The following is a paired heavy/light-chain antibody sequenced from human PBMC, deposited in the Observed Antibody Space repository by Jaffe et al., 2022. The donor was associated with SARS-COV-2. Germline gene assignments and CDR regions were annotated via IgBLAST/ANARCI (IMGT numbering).Heavy chain of an antibody. CDR2: VRSRSSGGAT. CDR3: SRIFRGGGTSSY. Sequence: EVQLVESGGGLVQPGRSLRLSCTASGFTFGDYAMTWFRQAPGKGLEWVGFVRSRSSGGATEYAASVKDRFTISRDDSKSIAYLQMNSLQIEDTAVYYCSRIFRGGGTSSYWGQGTLVTVSS. D-gene: IGHD1-7*01. V-gene: IGHV3-49*03. CDR1: GFTFGDYA. J-gene: IGHJ4*02.
Light chain of an antibody. Sequence: DVVMTQSPPSLPVTLGQPASISCRSSQSLVYSDGNTYLSWFQQRPGQSPRRLIYKVSNWDSGVPDRFSGSGSGTDFTLEISRVEAEDVGVYYCMQGTHWPLTFGQGTRLEIK. CDR2: KVS. CDR1: QSLVYSDGNTY. CDR3: MQGTHWPLT. V-gene: IGKV2D-30*01. J-gene: IGKJ5*01.